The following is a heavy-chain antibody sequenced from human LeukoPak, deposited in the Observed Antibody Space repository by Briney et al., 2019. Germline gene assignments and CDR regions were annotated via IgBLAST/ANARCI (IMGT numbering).Heavy chain of an antibody. D-gene: IGHD2-2*01. CDR2: IYYSGST. CDR1: GGSISSYY. J-gene: IGHJ5*02. V-gene: IGHV4-59*01. CDR3: ARVTLYCSSTSCYYNWFDP. Sequence: SETLSLTCTVSGGSISSYYWSWIRQPPGKGLEWIGYIYYSGSTNYNPSLKSRVTISVDTSKNQFSLKLSSVTAADTAVYYCARVTLYCSSTSCYYNWFDPWGQGTLVTVSS.